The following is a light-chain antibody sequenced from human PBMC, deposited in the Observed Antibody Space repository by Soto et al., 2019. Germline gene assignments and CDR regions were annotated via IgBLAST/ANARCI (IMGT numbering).Light chain of an antibody. CDR2: EVS. CDR1: SSDVGGYNY. V-gene: IGLV2-14*01. Sequence: QSALTQPASVSGSPGQSITISCTGTSSDVGGYNYVSWYQQHPGKAPKLMIYEVSNRPSGVSNRFSGSKSGITASLTISGLQAEDEAGYYCSSYTTSSTLDVVFGGGTKLTVL. J-gene: IGLJ2*01. CDR3: SSYTTSSTLDVV.